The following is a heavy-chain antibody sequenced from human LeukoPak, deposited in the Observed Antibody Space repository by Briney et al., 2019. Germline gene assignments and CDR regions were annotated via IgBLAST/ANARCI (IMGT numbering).Heavy chain of an antibody. V-gene: IGHV3-15*01. CDR3: TTAAALG. CDR1: GFTFSSYW. D-gene: IGHD6-25*01. J-gene: IGHJ4*02. Sequence: GGSLRLSCAASGFTFSSYWMSWVRQAPGKGLEWVGRIKSENDGGTTDYASPVRGRFVISRDDSKNTLYLQMSGLRMEDTAVYYYTTAAALGWGQGTLVTVSS. CDR2: IKSENDGGTT.